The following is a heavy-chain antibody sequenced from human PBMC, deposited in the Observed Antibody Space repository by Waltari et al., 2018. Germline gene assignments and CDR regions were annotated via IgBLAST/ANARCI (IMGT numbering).Heavy chain of an antibody. J-gene: IGHJ3*02. V-gene: IGHV1-2*02. CDR3: ARTIERRRYAFDI. D-gene: IGHD1-1*01. CDR1: GYTFTGYY. Sequence: QVQLVQSGAEVKKPGASVTVSCKASGYTFTGYYMHWVRQAPGQGLEWMGCINPNSGGTNYAQKFQGRVTMTRDTSISTAYMELSRLRSDDTAVYYCARTIERRRYAFDICGQGTMVTVSS. CDR2: INPNSGGT.